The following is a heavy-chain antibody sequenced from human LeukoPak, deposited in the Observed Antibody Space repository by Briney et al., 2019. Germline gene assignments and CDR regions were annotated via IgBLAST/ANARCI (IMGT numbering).Heavy chain of an antibody. D-gene: IGHD3-10*01. V-gene: IGHV3-43*02. CDR3: VKEAYGPYYFDS. J-gene: IGHJ4*02. CDR2: IGGDEEDSK. Sequence: GGSLRLSCAASGFTFADYAMNWVRLAPGKGLEWVSLIGGDEEDSKYYADSVKGRFTVSRDVSKTTVYLQMNSLRTEDTAFYYCVKEAYGPYYFDSWGQGVLVTVSS. CDR1: GFTFADYA.